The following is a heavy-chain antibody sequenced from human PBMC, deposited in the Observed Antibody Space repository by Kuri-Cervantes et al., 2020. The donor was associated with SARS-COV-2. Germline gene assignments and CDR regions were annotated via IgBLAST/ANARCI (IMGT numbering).Heavy chain of an antibody. D-gene: IGHD1-26*01. CDR1: GFTFTSYT. Sequence: GESLKISCAASGFTFTSYTIHWVRQAPGKGLEWVAVISDDGSNKYYADSVKGRFTISRDNSKNRLYLQMTCLRTEDTAVYYCARAEYSGTYLGWEYFQHWGQGTLVTVSS. V-gene: IGHV3-30-3*01. J-gene: IGHJ1*01. CDR2: ISDDGSNK. CDR3: ARAEYSGTYLGWEYFQH.